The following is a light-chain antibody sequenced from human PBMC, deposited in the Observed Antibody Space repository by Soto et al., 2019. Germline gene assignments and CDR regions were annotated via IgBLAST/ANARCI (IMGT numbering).Light chain of an antibody. CDR1: QSISNY. J-gene: IGKJ1*01. Sequence: DIHLTQSPSSLSASVGDRVTITCRASQSISNYLNWYQQKPGEAPKVLVFAASTLQSGVPSRFRGSASGTDFTLTITSLRPEDFATYYCQQSYVTLRTFGLGTRV. V-gene: IGKV1-39*01. CDR3: QQSYVTLRT. CDR2: AAS.